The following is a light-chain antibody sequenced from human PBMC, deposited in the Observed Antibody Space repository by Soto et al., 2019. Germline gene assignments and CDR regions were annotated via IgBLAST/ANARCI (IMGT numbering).Light chain of an antibody. J-gene: IGKJ5*01. Sequence: DFVMTQSPLSLPVALGQAASIACRSSQSLVYSDGNSYLNWFHQRPGQSPRRLIYKASNRDFGVPDRFSGSGSGTDFTLKISRVEAEDVGVFFCMQATHWPITFGQGTRLEIK. CDR1: QSLVYSDGNSY. CDR2: KAS. V-gene: IGKV2-30*01. CDR3: MQATHWPIT.